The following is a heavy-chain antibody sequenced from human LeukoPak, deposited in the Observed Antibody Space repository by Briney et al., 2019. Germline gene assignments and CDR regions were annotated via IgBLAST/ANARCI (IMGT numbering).Heavy chain of an antibody. D-gene: IGHD2-2*01. J-gene: IGHJ4*02. V-gene: IGHV4-38-2*01. Sequence: PSETLSLTCAVSGYSISSGYYWGWIQQAPGKGLEWIGSIYHSGSTHYNPSLKSRVTISVDTPKNQFSLKLSAVTAADTAVYYCARNGTSSYFDYWGQGTLVTVSS. CDR2: IYHSGST. CDR3: ARNGTSSYFDY. CDR1: GYSISSGYY.